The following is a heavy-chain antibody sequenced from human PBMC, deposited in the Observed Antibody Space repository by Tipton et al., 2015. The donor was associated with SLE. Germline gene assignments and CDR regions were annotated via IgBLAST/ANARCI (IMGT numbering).Heavy chain of an antibody. CDR3: ARGGGSYMYPVDY. J-gene: IGHJ4*02. Sequence: TLSLTCTVSGGPISSYYWSWIRQPPGKGLEWIGYIYYSGSTNYNPSLKSRVTISVDTSKNQFSLKLSSVTAADTAVYYCARGGGSYMYPVDYWGQGTLVTVSS. CDR1: GGPISSYY. V-gene: IGHV4-59*12. D-gene: IGHD1-26*01. CDR2: IYYSGST.